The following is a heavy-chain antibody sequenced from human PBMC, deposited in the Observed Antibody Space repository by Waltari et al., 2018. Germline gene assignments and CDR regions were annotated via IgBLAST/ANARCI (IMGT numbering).Heavy chain of an antibody. CDR1: GLMFNTYE. CDR3: AASTLLTGYRF. CDR2: INTYGNKP. V-gene: IGHV3-48*03. D-gene: IGHD2-2*03. J-gene: IGHJ4*02. Sequence: EVQLVESGGGLAQPGGSLTLSCAAPGLMFNTYEMNWVRQAPGKGLEWVSAINTYGNKPSYADSAKGRFTISRDNARNTLLLQMNALRGEDTGLYYCAASTLLTGYRFWGQGTLVTVSS.